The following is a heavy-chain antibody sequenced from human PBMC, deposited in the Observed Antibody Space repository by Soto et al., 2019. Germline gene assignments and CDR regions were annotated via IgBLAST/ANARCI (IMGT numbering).Heavy chain of an antibody. CDR3: ARGSLVYDS. CDR1: GDSLNNNW. D-gene: IGHD3-16*01. J-gene: IGHJ4*02. V-gene: IGHV4-59*01. CDR2: IYYKGDT. Sequence: QVQLLESGPTLVKPSEILFLTCSVSGDSLNNNWWTWIRQAPGTAPELVGYIYYKGDTRYNPSLESRVTISLDTPNNQISLELRSLSGADTAVYFCARGSLVYDSWGQGILVTVSS.